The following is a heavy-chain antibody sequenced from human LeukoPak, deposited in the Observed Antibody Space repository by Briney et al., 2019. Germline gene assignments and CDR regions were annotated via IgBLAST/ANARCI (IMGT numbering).Heavy chain of an antibody. CDR1: AGAISNYY. D-gene: IGHD6-6*01. V-gene: IGHV4-59*01. CDR2: IYYSGST. Sequence: SETLSRTCTVSAGAISNYYWSWIRQPPGKGLVWIGYIYYSGSTNYNPSLKSRVTISVDTTKNQFSLKLSSVTAADTAVYYCARKKFIAAGGFDPWGQGTLVTVSS. CDR3: ARKKFIAAGGFDP. J-gene: IGHJ5*02.